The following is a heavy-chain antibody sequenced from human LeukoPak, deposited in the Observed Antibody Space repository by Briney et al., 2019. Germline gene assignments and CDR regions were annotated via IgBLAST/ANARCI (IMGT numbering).Heavy chain of an antibody. J-gene: IGHJ3*02. CDR1: GGSISSYY. CDR2: IYYSGST. D-gene: IGHD1-26*01. CDR3: ARDRDSGSYGHDAFDI. V-gene: IGHV4-59*01. Sequence: PSETLSLTCTVSGGSISSYYWSWIRQPPGKGLEWIGYIYYSGSTNYNPSLKSRVTISVDTSKNQFSLKLSSVTAADTAVYYCARDRDSGSYGHDAFDIWGQGTMVTVSS.